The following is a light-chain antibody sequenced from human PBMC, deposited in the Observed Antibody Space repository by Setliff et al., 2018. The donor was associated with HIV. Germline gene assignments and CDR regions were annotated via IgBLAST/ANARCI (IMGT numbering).Light chain of an antibody. J-gene: IGLJ1*01. V-gene: IGLV1-44*01. Sequence: QSVLTQPPSASGTPGQRVTISCSGSSSNIGSNTVNWYQQLPGTAPKLLIYSNNQRPSGVPDRFSGSKSGTSASLAISGLQSEDEADYFCSSYAGSNTLIYVFGPGTKVTVL. CDR2: SNN. CDR1: SSNIGSNT. CDR3: SSYAGSNTLIYV.